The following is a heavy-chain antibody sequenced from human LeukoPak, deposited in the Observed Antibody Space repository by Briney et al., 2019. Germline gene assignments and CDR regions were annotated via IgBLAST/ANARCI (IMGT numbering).Heavy chain of an antibody. J-gene: IGHJ4*02. CDR3: AKDLRSSSWCGGFDY. CDR1: GFTFSSYG. Sequence: GGSLRLSCAASGFTFSSYGMHWVRQAPGKGLEWVAVISFDASNKYYADSVKGRFTISRDNSKNTLYLQMNSLRAEDTAVYYCAKDLRSSSWCGGFDYWGQGTLVTVSS. V-gene: IGHV3-30*18. CDR2: ISFDASNK. D-gene: IGHD6-13*01.